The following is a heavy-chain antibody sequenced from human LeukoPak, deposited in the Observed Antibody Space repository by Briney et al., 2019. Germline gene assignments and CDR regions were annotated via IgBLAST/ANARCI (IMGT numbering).Heavy chain of an antibody. CDR2: VNPSGGGT. V-gene: IGHV1-46*01. J-gene: IGHJ4*02. Sequence: ASVKVSCKASGYTFTTYDMHWVRQAPGQGLDWMGAVNPSGGGTTYAQKFQGRVTMTRDTSTSTVYMELSSLRFEDTAVYYCAKGDIYFDYWGQGTLVTVSS. CDR1: GYTFTTYD. CDR3: AKGDIYFDY.